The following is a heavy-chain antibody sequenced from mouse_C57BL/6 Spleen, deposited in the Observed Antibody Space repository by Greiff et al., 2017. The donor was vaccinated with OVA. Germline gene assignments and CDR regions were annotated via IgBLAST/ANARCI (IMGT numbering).Heavy chain of an antibody. J-gene: IGHJ4*01. V-gene: IGHV1-64*01. Sequence: QVQLQQPGAELVKPGASVKLSCKASGYTFTSYWMHWVKQRPGQGLEWIGMIHPNSGSTNYNEKFKSKATLTVDKSSSTAYMQLSSLTSEDSAVYYCARNYDDDEDAMDYWGQGTSVTVSS. CDR2: IHPNSGST. CDR3: ARNYDDDEDAMDY. CDR1: GYTFTSYW. D-gene: IGHD2-4*01.